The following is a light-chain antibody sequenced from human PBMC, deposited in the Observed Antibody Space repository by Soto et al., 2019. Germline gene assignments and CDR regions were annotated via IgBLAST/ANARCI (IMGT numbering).Light chain of an antibody. CDR2: DAW. CDR3: QQYENLPWT. Sequence: EIEMTQSPSSLSASVGDRVTITCQATQDITNCLNWYQQKPGQAPKILIYDAWNLETGVPARFSGSGSGTDFSVTITRLQPEDIAKYYGQQYENLPWTFGEGTKVEI. CDR1: QDITNC. J-gene: IGKJ1*01. V-gene: IGKV1-33*01.